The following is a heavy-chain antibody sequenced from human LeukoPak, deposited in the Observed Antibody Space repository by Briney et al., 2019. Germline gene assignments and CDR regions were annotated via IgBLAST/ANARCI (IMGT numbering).Heavy chain of an antibody. D-gene: IGHD2-21*01. J-gene: IGHJ4*02. CDR3: ARQIGRDLWSFDY. CDR1: GGSISSGDYW. Sequence: SETLSLTCTVSGGSISSGDYWWGWIRQPPGKGLEWIASINHRGGTHYNPPLKSRVTISVDTSKNQFSLNLRSVTAADTAVYYCARQIGRDLWSFDYWGQGTLVTVSS. V-gene: IGHV4-39*01. CDR2: INHRGGT.